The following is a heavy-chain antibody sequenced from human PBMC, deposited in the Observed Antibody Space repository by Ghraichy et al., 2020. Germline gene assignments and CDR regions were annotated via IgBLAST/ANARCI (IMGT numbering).Heavy chain of an antibody. CDR1: GYRFTTFG. J-gene: IGHJ4*02. CDR2: IDTNKVNT. V-gene: IGHV1-18*01. Sequence: SVKVSCKSSGYRFTTFGISWVRQAPGQGLEWMGWIDTNKVNTNYAQKFQRRVTMTIDTSTSTAYMELRSLSSDDTAVYFCARDPGRSGSYPSPFDYWGQGTLVTVSS. CDR3: ARDPGRSGSYPSPFDY. D-gene: IGHD1-26*01.